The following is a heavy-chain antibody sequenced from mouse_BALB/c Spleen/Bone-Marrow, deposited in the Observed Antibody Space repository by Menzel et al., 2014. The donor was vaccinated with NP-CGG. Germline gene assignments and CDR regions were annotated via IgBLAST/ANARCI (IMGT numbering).Heavy chain of an antibody. CDR1: DYSFTSYW. CDR2: IHLSDSES. D-gene: IGHD3-3*01. Sequence: VQLQQSGAELARPGASVKLSCKASDYSFTSYWMNWVKQRPGQSLEWIGMIHLSDSESRLNQKFKDKATLTVDKSSSTAYMQLSSPTSEDSAVYYCTRYDLTTRAFAYWGQGTLVTVSA. V-gene: IGHV1-61*01. CDR3: TRYDLTTRAFAY. J-gene: IGHJ3*01.